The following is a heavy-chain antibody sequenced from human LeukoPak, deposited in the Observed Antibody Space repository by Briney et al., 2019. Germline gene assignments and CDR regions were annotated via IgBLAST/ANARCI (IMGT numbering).Heavy chain of an antibody. CDR1: GFTFDDYT. D-gene: IGHD3-10*01. J-gene: IGHJ4*02. V-gene: IGHV3-43*01. Sequence: GGSLRLSCAASGFTFDDYTMHWVRQAPGKGLEWVSLISWDGGSTYYADSVKGRFTISRDNSKNSLYLQMNSLRTEDTALYYCAKEASRGGEFDYWGQGTLVTVSS. CDR2: ISWDGGST. CDR3: AKEASRGGEFDY.